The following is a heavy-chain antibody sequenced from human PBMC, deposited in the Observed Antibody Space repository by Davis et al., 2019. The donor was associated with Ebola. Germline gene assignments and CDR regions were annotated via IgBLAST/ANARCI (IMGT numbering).Heavy chain of an antibody. CDR3: ARGQDDYYDSSGSDY. J-gene: IGHJ4*02. CDR1: GYTFTSYG. Sequence: ASVKVSCKASGYTFTSYGISWVRQAPGQGLEWMGWISAYNGNTNYAQKLQGRVTMTTDTSTSTAYMELRSLRSDDTAVYYCARGQDDYYDSSGSDYWGQGTLVTVSS. V-gene: IGHV1-18*01. CDR2: ISAYNGNT. D-gene: IGHD3-22*01.